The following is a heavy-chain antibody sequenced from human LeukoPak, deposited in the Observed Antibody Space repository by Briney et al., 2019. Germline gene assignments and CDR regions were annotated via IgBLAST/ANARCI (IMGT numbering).Heavy chain of an antibody. D-gene: IGHD3-16*01. CDR2: ISSSSSYI. V-gene: IGHV3-21*01. Sequence: GGSLRLSCAASGFTFSSYSMNRVRQAPGKGLEWVSSISSSSSYIYYADSVKGRFTISRDNAKNSLYLQMNSLRAEDTAVYYCARRSTTRGNYWGQGTLVTVSS. CDR1: GFTFSSYS. J-gene: IGHJ4*02. CDR3: ARRSTTRGNY.